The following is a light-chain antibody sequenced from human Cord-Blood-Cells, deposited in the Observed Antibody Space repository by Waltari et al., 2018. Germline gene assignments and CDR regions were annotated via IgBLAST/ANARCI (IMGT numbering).Light chain of an antibody. CDR2: AAS. J-gene: IGKJ1*01. Sequence: DIQMTQSPSSLSASVGDRVTITCRASQSISSYLNWYQQKPGKAPKLLIYAASSLQSGLPSRCSGSGSGTDFTLTISSLQPEDFATYYCQQSYSTPRTFGQGTKVEIK. V-gene: IGKV1-39*01. CDR3: QQSYSTPRT. CDR1: QSISSY.